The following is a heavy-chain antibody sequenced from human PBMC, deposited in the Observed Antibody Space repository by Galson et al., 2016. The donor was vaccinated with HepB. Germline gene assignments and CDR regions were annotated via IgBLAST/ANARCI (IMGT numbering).Heavy chain of an antibody. CDR1: GGSLSDYY. V-gene: IGHV4-34*01. J-gene: IGHJ3*02. Sequence: SETLSLTCAVYGGSLSDYYWSWIRQPPGKGLEWIGEINHSGSTNYNPSLKSRVTISVDTSKNQFSLKLSSVTAADTAVYYCTRERYKRWQSNAVHAFDIWGQGTVVTVSS. CDR2: INHSGST. D-gene: IGHD1-1*01. CDR3: TRERYKRWQSNAVHAFDI.